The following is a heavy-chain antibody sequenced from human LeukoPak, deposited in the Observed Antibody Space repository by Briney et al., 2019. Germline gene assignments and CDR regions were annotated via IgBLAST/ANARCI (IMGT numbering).Heavy chain of an antibody. CDR3: VRSYDGYLDY. Sequence: SQTLSLTCDISGDSVSSYSAACHWIRQSPSRGLEWLGRTYYTSTWYSRYAVSVKNRISISPDTSKNQFSLQLKSETPEDTAVYYCVRSYDGYLDYWGQGDLVTVSA. J-gene: IGHJ4*02. CDR1: GDSVSSYSAA. D-gene: IGHD3-16*01. CDR2: TYYTSTWYS. V-gene: IGHV6-1*01.